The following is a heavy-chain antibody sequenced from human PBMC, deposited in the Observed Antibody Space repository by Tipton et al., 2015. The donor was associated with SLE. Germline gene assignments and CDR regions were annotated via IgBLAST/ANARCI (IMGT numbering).Heavy chain of an antibody. Sequence: TLSLTCTVSGGSFSNSDYYWGWIRHPPGKGLEWIGFVYNSGSTIYNPSLKSRVTISVDMSQSQFSLQLRPVTAADTAVYYCVVCSPSSCSYFDYWGQGRLVTVSS. CDR1: GGSFSNSDYY. D-gene: IGHD2-2*01. CDR3: VVCSPSSCSYFDY. J-gene: IGHJ4*02. V-gene: IGHV4-61*05. CDR2: VYNSGST.